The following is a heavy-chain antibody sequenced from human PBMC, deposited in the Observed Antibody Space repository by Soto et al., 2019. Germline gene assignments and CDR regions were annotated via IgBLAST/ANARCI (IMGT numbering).Heavy chain of an antibody. V-gene: IGHV4-59*01. J-gene: IGHJ6*02. Sequence: QVQLQESGPGLVKPSETLSLTCTVSGGSISSYYWSWIRQPPGKGLEWIGYIYYSGITNYNPSLNSRXXISVDTSKHQFSLKLSSVTAEDTAVYYCARYQSNYYYGMDVWGQGTTVTVSS. CDR2: IYYSGIT. CDR3: ARYQSNYYYGMDV. CDR1: GGSISSYY.